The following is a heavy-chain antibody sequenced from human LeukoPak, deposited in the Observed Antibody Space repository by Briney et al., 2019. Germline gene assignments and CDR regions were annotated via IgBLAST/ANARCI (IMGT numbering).Heavy chain of an antibody. CDR1: GYSITNGDY. V-gene: IGHV4-38-2*01. D-gene: IGHD3-10*01. CDR2: IYNSAST. Sequence: SETLSLTCVVSGYSITNGDYWGWIRQSPGKGLEWIASIYNSASTHYNPSLRSRVTILVDTSKNELSLKMRSVTAADTAVYYCARNSTSGFFDYWGQGTLATVSS. J-gene: IGHJ4*02. CDR3: ARNSTSGFFDY.